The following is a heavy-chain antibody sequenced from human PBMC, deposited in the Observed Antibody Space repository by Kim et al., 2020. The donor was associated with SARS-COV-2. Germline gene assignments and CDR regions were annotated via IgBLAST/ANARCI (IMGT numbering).Heavy chain of an antibody. V-gene: IGHV1-46*01. CDR2: INPSGGST. D-gene: IGHD6-6*01. CDR1: GYTFTSYY. CDR3: VRSTYSSSSSYYYYGMDV. J-gene: IGHJ6*02. Sequence: ASVKVSCKASGYTFTSYYMHWVRQAPGQGLEWMGIINPSGGSTSYAQKFQGRVTMTRDTSTSTVYMELSSLRSEDTAVYYCVRSTYSSSSSYYYYGMDVWGQGTTVTVSS.